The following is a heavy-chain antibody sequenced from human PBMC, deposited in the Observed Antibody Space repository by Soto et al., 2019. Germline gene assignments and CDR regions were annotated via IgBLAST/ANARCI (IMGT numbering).Heavy chain of an antibody. Sequence: ASVKVSCKASGYTFTGYYMHWVRQAPGQGLEWMGWINPNSGGTNYAQKFQGWVTMTRDTSISTAYMELSRLRSDDTAVYYCARGLGITMIRPGGDTWFDPWGQGTLVTVSS. CDR3: ARGLGITMIRPGGDTWFDP. CDR1: GYTFTGYY. J-gene: IGHJ5*02. CDR2: INPNSGGT. V-gene: IGHV1-2*04. D-gene: IGHD3-22*01.